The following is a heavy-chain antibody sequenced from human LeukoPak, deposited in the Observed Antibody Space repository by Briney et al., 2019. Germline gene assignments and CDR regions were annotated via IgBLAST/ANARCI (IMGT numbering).Heavy chain of an antibody. Sequence: PSETLSLTCTVSGVTINSYNWGWIRQSPGKGLEWIGYLLYTGSANYNPSLKSRVTISLDTSKNQFSLTLSSVTAADTAVYYCARDLGYCTNGVCHTRFDYWGQGTLVAVSS. CDR3: ARDLGYCTNGVCHTRFDY. V-gene: IGHV4-59*01. D-gene: IGHD2-8*01. CDR2: LLYTGSA. CDR1: GVTINSYN. J-gene: IGHJ4*02.